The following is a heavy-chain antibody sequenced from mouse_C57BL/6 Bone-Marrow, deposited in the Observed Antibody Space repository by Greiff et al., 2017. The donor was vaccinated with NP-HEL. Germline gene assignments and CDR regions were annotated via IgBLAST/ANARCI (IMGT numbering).Heavy chain of an antibody. V-gene: IGHV1-18*01. J-gene: IGHJ1*03. CDR2: INPNNGGT. CDR3: ARGPYDGYYWHFDV. CDR1: GYTFTDYN. Sequence: VQLQQSGPELVKPGASVKIPCKASGYTFTDYNMDWVKQSHGKSLEWIGDINPNNGGTIYNQKFKGKATLTVDKSSSTAYMELRSLTSEDTAVYYCARGPYDGYYWHFDVWGTGTTVTVSS. D-gene: IGHD2-3*01.